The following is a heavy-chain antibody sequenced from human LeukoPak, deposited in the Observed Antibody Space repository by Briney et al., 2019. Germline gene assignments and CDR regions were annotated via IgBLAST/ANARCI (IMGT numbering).Heavy chain of an antibody. D-gene: IGHD6-19*01. CDR1: GVSISRYY. Sequence: NPSETLTLTCTVSGVSISRYYWSWIRQPAGKGLEWIGRIYSSGSTNYNPSLKSRVTVSVDTSKNQFSLKLSSVTAADTAVYYCARGPRSSDWYSIDYWGRGTLVTVSS. J-gene: IGHJ4*02. CDR3: ARGPRSSDWYSIDY. V-gene: IGHV4-4*07. CDR2: IYSSGST.